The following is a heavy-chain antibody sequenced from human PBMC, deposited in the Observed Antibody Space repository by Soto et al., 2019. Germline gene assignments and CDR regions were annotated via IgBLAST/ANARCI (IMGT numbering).Heavy chain of an antibody. V-gene: IGHV3-23*01. Sequence: PGASLRLSCAAPGFTFSSYAMSWVRQAPGKGLEWVSAISGSGGSTYYADSVKGRFTISRDNSKNTLYLQMNSLRAEDTAVYYSAKDPYGEAWFDPWGQGTLVTVSS. CDR2: ISGSGGST. D-gene: IGHD4-17*01. CDR1: GFTFSSYA. CDR3: AKDPYGEAWFDP. J-gene: IGHJ5*02.